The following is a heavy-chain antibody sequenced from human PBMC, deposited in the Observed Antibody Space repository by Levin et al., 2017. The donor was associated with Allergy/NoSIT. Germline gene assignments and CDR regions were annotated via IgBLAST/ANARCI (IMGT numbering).Heavy chain of an antibody. CDR1: GGTFSSYA. D-gene: IGHD6-13*01. V-gene: IGHV1-69*13. CDR2: IIPIFGTA. CDR3: ARDRLAAASYYYYYGMDV. Sequence: SVKVSCKASGGTFSSYAISWVRQAPGQGLEWMGGIIPIFGTANYAQKFQGRVTITADESTSTAYMELSSLRSEDTAVYYCARDRLAAASYYYYYGMDVWGQGTTVTVSS. J-gene: IGHJ6*02.